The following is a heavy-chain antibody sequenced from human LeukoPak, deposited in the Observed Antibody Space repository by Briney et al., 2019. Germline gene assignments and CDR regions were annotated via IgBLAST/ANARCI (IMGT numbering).Heavy chain of an antibody. J-gene: IGHJ4*02. CDR3: ARRDGYNYYCFDY. Sequence: SETLSLTCAVYGGSFSGYYWSWIRQPPGKGLEWIGEINHSGSTNYNPSLKSRVTISVDTSKNQFSLKLSSVTAADTAAYYCARRDGYNYYCFDYWGQGTLVTVSS. CDR2: INHSGST. CDR1: GGSFSGYY. D-gene: IGHD5-24*01. V-gene: IGHV4-34*01.